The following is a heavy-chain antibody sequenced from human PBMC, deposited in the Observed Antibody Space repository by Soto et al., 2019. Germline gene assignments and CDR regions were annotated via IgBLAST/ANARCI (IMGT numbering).Heavy chain of an antibody. CDR2: IYYSGGA. V-gene: IGHV4-59*01. D-gene: IGHD3-10*01. Sequence: SETLSLTCNVSGGSINDYYWTWIRQPPRKGLEWIGYIYYSGGAYYNPSLKSRVTISVDTSKNQFSLKLSSVTAADTAVYYCAREGYSYGSGSVYYGMDVWGQGTTVTVSS. J-gene: IGHJ6*02. CDR1: GGSINDYY. CDR3: AREGYSYGSGSVYYGMDV.